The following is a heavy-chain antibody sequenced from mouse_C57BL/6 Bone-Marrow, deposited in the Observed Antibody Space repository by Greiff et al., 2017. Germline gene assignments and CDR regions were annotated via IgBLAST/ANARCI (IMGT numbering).Heavy chain of an antibody. CDR1: GYTFTSYW. D-gene: IGHD2-12*01. CDR3: ASEGAYAFFDY. Sequence: QVQLQQPGAELVMPGASVKLSCKASGYTFTSYWMHWVKQRPGQGLEWIGEIDPSDSYTNYNQKFKGKSTLTVDKSSSTAYMQLSSLTSEDSAVYYCASEGAYAFFDYWGQGTTLTVSS. CDR2: IDPSDSYT. J-gene: IGHJ2*01. V-gene: IGHV1-69*01.